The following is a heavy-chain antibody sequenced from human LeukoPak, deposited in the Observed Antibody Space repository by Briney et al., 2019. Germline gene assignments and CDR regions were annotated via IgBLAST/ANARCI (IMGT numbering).Heavy chain of an antibody. CDR3: VSFYETY. Sequence: GGSLRLSCAASGNYWMHWVRQVPGKGLVWVSHINSDGSWTSYADSVKGRFTISKDNAENTVYLQMNSLRAEDTAVYYCVSFYETYWGRGTLVTVSS. CDR2: INSDGSWT. D-gene: IGHD2/OR15-2a*01. J-gene: IGHJ4*02. V-gene: IGHV3-74*01. CDR1: GNYW.